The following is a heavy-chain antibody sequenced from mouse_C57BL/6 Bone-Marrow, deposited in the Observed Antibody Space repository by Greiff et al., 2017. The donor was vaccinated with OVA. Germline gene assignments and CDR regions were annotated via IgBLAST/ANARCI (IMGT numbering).Heavy chain of an antibody. J-gene: IGHJ4*01. V-gene: IGHV1-69*01. Sequence: QVQLQQSGAELVMPGASVKLSCKASGYTFTSYWMHWVKQRPGQGLEWIGEIDPSDSYTNYNQKFKGKSTLTVDKSSSTAYMQLSSLTSEDSAVYYCARPYGSPYYAMDYWGQGTSVTVSS. CDR3: ARPYGSPYYAMDY. CDR1: GYTFTSYW. D-gene: IGHD1-1*01. CDR2: IDPSDSYT.